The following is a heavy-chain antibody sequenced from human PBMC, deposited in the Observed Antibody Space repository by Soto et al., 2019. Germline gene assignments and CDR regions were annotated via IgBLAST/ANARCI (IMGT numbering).Heavy chain of an antibody. V-gene: IGHV3-7*01. CDR2: IKQDGSEK. J-gene: IGHJ6*04. D-gene: IGHD6-6*01. CDR3: ARVVSIAARPGYYYYGMDV. CDR1: GFTFSSYW. Sequence: PGGSLRLSCAASGFTFSSYWMSWVRQAPGKGLEWVANIKQDGSEKYYVDSVKGRFTISRDNAKNSLYLQMNSLRAEDTAVYYCARVVSIAARPGYYYYGMDVWGKGTTVTVSS.